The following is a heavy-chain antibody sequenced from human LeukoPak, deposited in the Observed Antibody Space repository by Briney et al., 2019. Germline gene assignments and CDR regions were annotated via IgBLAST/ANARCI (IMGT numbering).Heavy chain of an antibody. J-gene: IGHJ4*02. CDR1: GYTFTSYG. V-gene: IGHV1-2*02. Sequence: ASVKVSCKASGYTFTSYGISWVRQAPGQGLEWMGWINPNSGGTNYAQKFQGRVTMTRDTSISTAYMELSRLRSDDTAVYYCARIGSGSYYYDYFDYWGQGTLVTVSS. CDR3: ARIGSGSYYYDYFDY. D-gene: IGHD3-10*01. CDR2: INPNSGGT.